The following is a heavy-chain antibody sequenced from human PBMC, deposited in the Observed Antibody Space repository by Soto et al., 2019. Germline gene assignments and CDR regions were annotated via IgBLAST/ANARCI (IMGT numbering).Heavy chain of an antibody. D-gene: IGHD5-12*01. Sequence: ASVKVSCKASGYTFTSYDINWVRQATGQGLEWMGWMNPNSGNTGYAQKFQGRVTMTRNTSISTAYMELSSLRSEDTAVYYCARGLAKWRWLQTALGYWGPGTLVTV. CDR1: GYTFTSYD. CDR2: MNPNSGNT. V-gene: IGHV1-8*01. J-gene: IGHJ4*01. CDR3: ARGLAKWRWLQTALGY.